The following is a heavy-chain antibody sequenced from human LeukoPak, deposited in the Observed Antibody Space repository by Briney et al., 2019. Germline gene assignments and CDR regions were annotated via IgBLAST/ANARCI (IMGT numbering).Heavy chain of an antibody. D-gene: IGHD3-10*01. V-gene: IGHV3-15*04. CDR2: IESKTDGGTT. J-gene: IGHJ4*02. CDR3: TTYGSGRKFDY. CDR1: GFTFSSYW. Sequence: GGSLRLSCAASGFTFSSYWMSWVRQIPGKGLEWVGRIESKTDGGTTDYAAPVKGRFTISRDDSTNTLYLQMNSLKSEDTAVYYCTTYGSGRKFDYWGQGILVTVSS.